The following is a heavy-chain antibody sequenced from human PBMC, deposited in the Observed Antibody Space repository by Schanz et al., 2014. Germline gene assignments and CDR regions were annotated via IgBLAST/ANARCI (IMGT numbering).Heavy chain of an antibody. D-gene: IGHD3-9*01. CDR2: IYYSGST. V-gene: IGHV4-39*01. CDR3: ARQFYDILTGYWFPYYFDY. CDR1: GGSISSSNYY. J-gene: IGHJ4*02. Sequence: QLQLQESGPGLVKPSETLSLTCTVSGGSISSSNYYWGWIRQPPGKGLEWIESIYYSGSTYYNPSVKSQVTTSVDTSKNQFSQNLSSAPAADTAVYYCARQFYDILTGYWFPYYFDYWGQGTLVTVSS.